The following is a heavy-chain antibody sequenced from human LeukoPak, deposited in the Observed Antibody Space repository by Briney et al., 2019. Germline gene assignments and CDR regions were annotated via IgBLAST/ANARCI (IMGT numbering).Heavy chain of an antibody. CDR1: GYTFTGYY. D-gene: IGHD2-15*01. Sequence: ASVKVSCKASGYTFTGYYMHWVRQAPGQGLEWMGRINPNSGGTNYAQKFQGRVTMTRDTSISTAYMELSRLRSDDTAVYYCARDGMSGGSWVGSDAFDIWGQGTMVTVSS. CDR2: INPNSGGT. CDR3: ARDGMSGGSWVGSDAFDI. J-gene: IGHJ3*02. V-gene: IGHV1-2*06.